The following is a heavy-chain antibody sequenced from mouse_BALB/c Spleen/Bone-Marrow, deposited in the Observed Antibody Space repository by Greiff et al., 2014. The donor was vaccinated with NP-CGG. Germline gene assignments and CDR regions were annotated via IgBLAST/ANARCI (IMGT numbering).Heavy chain of an antibody. CDR1: GYSFTGYT. D-gene: IGHD1-1*01. J-gene: IGHJ3*01. CDR3: ARENYGSSYGFAY. CDR2: INPCNGGT. Sequence: EVQLQQSGPELVKPGSSMKISCKASGYSFTGYTMNWVKQSHGKNLEWIGLINPCNGGTSYNQKFKGKATLTVNKSSSTAYMELLSLTSEDSAVYYCARENYGSSYGFAYWGQGTQVTVSA. V-gene: IGHV1-26*01.